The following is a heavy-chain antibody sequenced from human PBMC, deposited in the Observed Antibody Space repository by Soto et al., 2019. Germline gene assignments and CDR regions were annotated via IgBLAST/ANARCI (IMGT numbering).Heavy chain of an antibody. Sequence: QVQLQESGPGLVKPSETLSLTCTVSGGSISSYYWSWIRQPAGKGLEWIGRIYTSGSTNYNPSLKSRVTMSVATSKHQFSLKLSSVTAADTAVYYCARDCSGGSCYSFTLGWFAPWGQGTLVTVSS. CDR1: GGSISSYY. CDR3: ARDCSGGSCYSFTLGWFAP. J-gene: IGHJ5*02. CDR2: IYTSGST. V-gene: IGHV4-4*07. D-gene: IGHD2-15*01.